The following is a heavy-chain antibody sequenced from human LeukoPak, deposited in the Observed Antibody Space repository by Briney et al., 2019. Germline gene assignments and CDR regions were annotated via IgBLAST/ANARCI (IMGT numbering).Heavy chain of an antibody. CDR3: ARDPGSRSYWSNSGMDV. Sequence: ASVKVSCKTSGYTFTSYAISWVRQAPGQGLEWMGWISAYNGNTKYAQNLQGRVTMTTDTSASTTYMQLSSLRSEDAAVYYCARDPGSRSYWSNSGMDVWGQGTTVTVSS. V-gene: IGHV1-18*01. D-gene: IGHD3-10*01. CDR1: GYTFTSYA. J-gene: IGHJ6*02. CDR2: ISAYNGNT.